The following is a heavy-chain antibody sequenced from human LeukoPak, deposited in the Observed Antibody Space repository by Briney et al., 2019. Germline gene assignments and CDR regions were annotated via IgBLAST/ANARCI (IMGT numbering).Heavy chain of an antibody. CDR3: AKDRRPNSYNSRWLDY. CDR1: GYTLTELS. V-gene: IGHV1-24*01. Sequence: ASVKVSCKVSGYTLTELSMHWVRQAPGKGLEWVGGFDPEDGETIYAQKFQGRVTMTEDTSTDTAYMELSSLRAEDTAVYYCAKDRRPNSYNSRWLDYWGQGTLVTVSS. CDR2: FDPEDGET. D-gene: IGHD6-13*01. J-gene: IGHJ4*02.